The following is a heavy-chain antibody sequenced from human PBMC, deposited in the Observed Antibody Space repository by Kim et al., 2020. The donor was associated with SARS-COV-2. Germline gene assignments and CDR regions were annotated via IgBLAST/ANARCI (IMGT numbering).Heavy chain of an antibody. Sequence: SETLSLTCTVSGGSISSSSYYWGWIRQPPGKGLEWIGSIYYSGSTYYNPSLKSRVTISVDTSKNQFSLKLSSVTAADTAVYYCASYIVVVVAATPDYFDYWGQGTLVTVSS. V-gene: IGHV4-39*01. CDR3: ASYIVVVVAATPDYFDY. J-gene: IGHJ4*02. CDR2: IYYSGST. CDR1: GGSISSSSYY. D-gene: IGHD2-15*01.